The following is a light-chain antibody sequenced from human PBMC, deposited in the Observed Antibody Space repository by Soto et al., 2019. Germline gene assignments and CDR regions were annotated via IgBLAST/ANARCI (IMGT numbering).Light chain of an antibody. J-gene: IGLJ3*02. CDR2: EVD. CDR1: TSDVGIYNL. Sequence: QSALTQPASVSGSPGQSITISCSGPTSDVGIYNLVSWYQQHPGKAHKLVIYEVDKRPSGVSNRFSGSRSGNTASLTISGLQSEDEADYYCSSYAGSRWVFGGGTKLTVL. CDR3: SSYAGSRWV. V-gene: IGLV2-23*02.